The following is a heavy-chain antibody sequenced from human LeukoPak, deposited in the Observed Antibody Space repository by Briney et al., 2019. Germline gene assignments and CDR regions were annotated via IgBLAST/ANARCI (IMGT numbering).Heavy chain of an antibody. D-gene: IGHD5-18*01. J-gene: IGHJ6*02. CDR3: ARDSGAMDYYYYGMDV. CDR1: GFTFGSYS. CDR2: ISSSSSYI. V-gene: IGHV3-21*01. Sequence: GGSLRLSCAASGFTFGSYSMNWVRQAPGKGLEWVSSISSSSSYICYADSVKGRFTISRDNAKNSLYLQTNSLRAEDTAVYYCARDSGAMDYYYYGMDVWGQGTTVTVSS.